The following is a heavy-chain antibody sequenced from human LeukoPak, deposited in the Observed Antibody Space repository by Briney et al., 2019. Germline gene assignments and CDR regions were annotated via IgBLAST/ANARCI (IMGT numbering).Heavy chain of an antibody. V-gene: IGHV4-59*01. J-gene: IGHJ4*02. CDR2: IYYSGST. CDR1: GGSISSYY. Sequence: SETLSLTCTVSGGSISSYYWSWIRQPPGKGLEWIGYIYYSGSTNYNPSLKSRVTISVDTSKNQFSLKLSSVTAADTAVYYCASNGWYLLTFDYWGQGTLVTVSS. CDR3: ASNGWYLLTFDY. D-gene: IGHD6-19*01.